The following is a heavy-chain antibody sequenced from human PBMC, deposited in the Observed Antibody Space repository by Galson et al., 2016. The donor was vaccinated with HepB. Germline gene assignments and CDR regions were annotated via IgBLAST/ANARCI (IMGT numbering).Heavy chain of an antibody. Sequence: ETLSLTCSVSGDSINIARYFWGGIRQSPTRGLEWIGTIANSGSTYYNPSHRSRVSISVDTSRNQFSLKLNSVAAADTALYHCVRDEYNISWYKYWGQGTLVTVSS. CDR1: GDSINIARYF. CDR3: VRDEYNISWYKY. J-gene: IGHJ4*02. CDR2: IANSGST. V-gene: IGHV4-39*02. D-gene: IGHD6-13*01.